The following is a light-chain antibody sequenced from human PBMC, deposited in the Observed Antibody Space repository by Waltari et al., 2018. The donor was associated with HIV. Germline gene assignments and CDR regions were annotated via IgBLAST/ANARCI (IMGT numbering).Light chain of an antibody. CDR1: SSNIGSNT. J-gene: IGLJ2*01. V-gene: IGLV1-44*01. Sequence: QSVLTQPPSASGTPGQRVTISCSGSSSNIGSNTVSWYQQLPGTAPKLLIYGSNQRPPGVPARFSGYKSGTSASLAISGLQSEDDADYFCAAWDDSLSAVVFGGGTKLTVL. CDR3: AAWDDSLSAVV. CDR2: GSN.